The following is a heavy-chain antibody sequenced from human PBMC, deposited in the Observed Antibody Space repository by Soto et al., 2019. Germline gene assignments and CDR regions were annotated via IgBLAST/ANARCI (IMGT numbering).Heavy chain of an antibody. V-gene: IGHV3-23*01. CDR3: AKNKGGNYCTRTSCLYSFDY. D-gene: IGHD2-2*01. CDR2: ISDSSST. J-gene: IGHJ4*02. CDR1: GFTFSTYA. Sequence: EVHVLESGGDLVQPGGSLRLSCAASGFTFSTYAMTWVRQAAGKGLEWVSTISDSSSTYYADSVKGRFTISRDNSKNTLYLEMTGLRADDTAVYYCAKNKGGNYCTRTSCLYSFDYWGQGTLVTVSS.